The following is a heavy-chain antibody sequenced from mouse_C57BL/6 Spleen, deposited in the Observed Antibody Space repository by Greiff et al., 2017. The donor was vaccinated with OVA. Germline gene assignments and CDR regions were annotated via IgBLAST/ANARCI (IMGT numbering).Heavy chain of an antibody. CDR2: ISNGGGST. CDR3: ARHDYYGKDYCAMDY. CDR1: GFTFSDYY. J-gene: IGHJ4*01. V-gene: IGHV5-12*01. Sequence: DVKLVESGGGLVQPGGSLKLSCAASGFTFSDYYMYWVRQTPEKRLEWVAYISNGGGSTYYTDTVKGRFTISRDNAKNTLYLQMSRLKSEDTAMYYCARHDYYGKDYCAMDYWGQGTSVTVSS. D-gene: IGHD1-1*01.